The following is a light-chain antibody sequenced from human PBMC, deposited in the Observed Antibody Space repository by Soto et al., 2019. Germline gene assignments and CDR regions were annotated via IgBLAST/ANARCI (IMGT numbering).Light chain of an antibody. CDR3: QHYGPPRYT. V-gene: IGKV3-20*01. CDR2: GAS. Sequence: EIVLTQSPGTLSLSPGERATLSCRASQSVSSNFLAWYQQRPGQPPRLLMYGASSRATSIPDRFSGSGSGTDFTLTISRLEPEDFAVYYCQHYGPPRYTFGPGTKLEIK. J-gene: IGKJ2*01. CDR1: QSVSSNF.